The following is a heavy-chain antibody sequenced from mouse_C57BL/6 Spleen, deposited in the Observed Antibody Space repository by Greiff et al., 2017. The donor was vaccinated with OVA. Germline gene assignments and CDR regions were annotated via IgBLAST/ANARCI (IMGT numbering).Heavy chain of an antibody. CDR1: GYAFRSSW. J-gene: IGHJ2*01. Sequence: QVQLQQSGPELVKPGASVKISCKASGYAFRSSWMNWVKQRPGKGLEWIGRSYPGDGDTNYNGKFKGQATLTADKSSSTAYMQLSSLTSEDSAVYFCARYGSSPYWGQGTTLTVSS. D-gene: IGHD1-1*01. V-gene: IGHV1-82*01. CDR2: SYPGDGDT. CDR3: ARYGSSPY.